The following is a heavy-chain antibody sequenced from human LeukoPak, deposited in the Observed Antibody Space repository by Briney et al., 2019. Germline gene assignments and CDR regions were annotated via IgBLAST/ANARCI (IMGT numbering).Heavy chain of an antibody. Sequence: PGGSLRLSCAASGFTFNNYETHWVRQAPGKGLEGVANIKQDGSEKYYVDSVKGRFTISRDNAKTSLYLQMNSLRAEDTAVYYCARDLYGEFDYWGQGTLVTVSS. CDR1: GFTFNNYE. CDR3: ARDLYGEFDY. D-gene: IGHD3-10*01. V-gene: IGHV3-7*01. J-gene: IGHJ4*02. CDR2: IKQDGSEK.